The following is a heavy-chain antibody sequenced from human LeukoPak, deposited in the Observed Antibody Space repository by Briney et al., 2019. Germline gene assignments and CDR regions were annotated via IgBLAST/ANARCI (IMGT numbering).Heavy chain of an antibody. D-gene: IGHD2-2*01. CDR1: GFTFDGYA. V-gene: IGHV3-9*01. CDR3: AREGDIVVVPAAGDFDY. CDR2: ISWISGSI. J-gene: IGHJ4*02. Sequence: GGSLRLSCAASGFTFDGYAMHWVRQAPGKGLEWVSGISWISGSIGYADSVKGRFTISRDNAKNSLYLQMNSLRAEDTAVYYCAREGDIVVVPAAGDFDYWGQGTLVTVSS.